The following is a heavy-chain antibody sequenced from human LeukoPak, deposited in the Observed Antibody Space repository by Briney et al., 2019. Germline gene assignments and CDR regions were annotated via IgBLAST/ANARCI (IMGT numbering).Heavy chain of an antibody. CDR1: GGSISSSSYY. Sequence: SETLSLTCTVSGGSISSSSYYWGWIRQPPGKGLEWTGSIYYSGSTYYNPSLKSRVTISVDTSKNQFSLKLSSVTAADTAVYYCARLYGAQGDYGDYGADYWGQGTLVTVSS. D-gene: IGHD4-17*01. CDR3: ARLYGAQGDYGDYGADY. J-gene: IGHJ4*02. V-gene: IGHV4-39*01. CDR2: IYYSGST.